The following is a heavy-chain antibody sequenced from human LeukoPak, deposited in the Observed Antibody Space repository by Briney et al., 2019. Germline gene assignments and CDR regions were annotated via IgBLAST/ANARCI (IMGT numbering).Heavy chain of an antibody. J-gene: IGHJ6*02. V-gene: IGHV1-8*01. CDR2: MNPNSGNT. Sequence: GASVKVSCKASGYTFTSYDINWVRQATGQGLEWMGWMNPNSGNTGYAQKFQGRVTMTRNTSISTAYMELSSLRSEDTAVYYCARGCWSIAAAGGYYYYGMDVWGQGTTVTVSS. CDR3: ARGCWSIAAAGGYYYYGMDV. CDR1: GYTFTSYD. D-gene: IGHD6-13*01.